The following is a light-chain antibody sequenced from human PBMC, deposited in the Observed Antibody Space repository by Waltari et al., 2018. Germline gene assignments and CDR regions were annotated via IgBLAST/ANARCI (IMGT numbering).Light chain of an antibody. J-gene: IGKJ4*01. CDR1: QSVSSS. V-gene: IGKV3-15*01. Sequence: ETVMTQSPATLSVSPGGSATLPCRASQSVSSSLAWYQQKPGQAPRLLIYGASTRATGIPARFSGSGSGTEFTLTISSLQSEDFAVYYCQQYSNWPLTFGGGTKVEIK. CDR3: QQYSNWPLT. CDR2: GAS.